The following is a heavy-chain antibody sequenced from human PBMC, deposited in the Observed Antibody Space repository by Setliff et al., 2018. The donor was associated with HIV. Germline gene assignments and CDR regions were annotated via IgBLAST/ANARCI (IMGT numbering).Heavy chain of an antibody. CDR3: ARDRHHSGLGSYGP. D-gene: IGHD3-10*01. V-gene: IGHV4-4*07. CDR1: GGSFGNYH. J-gene: IGHJ5*02. CDR2: IFRSGTT. Sequence: PSETLSLTCTLSGGSFGNYHWSWIRQPAGRGLEWIGRIFRSGTTDYKFSLKSRVTISIDTSRNQFSLRLTSVTAEDTAVYYCARDRHHSGLGSYGPWGPGTLITVSS.